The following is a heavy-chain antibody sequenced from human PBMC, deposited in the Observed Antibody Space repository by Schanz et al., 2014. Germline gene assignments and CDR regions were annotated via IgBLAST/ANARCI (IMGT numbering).Heavy chain of an antibody. CDR1: GFTFSDSW. CDR3: VRDTDYHFDY. D-gene: IGHD4-17*01. Sequence: EVQLVESGGGLVQPGGSLRLSCAASGFTFSDSWMHWIRRAPGKGLVWVSRTSNDGRFTTFADSVKGRFAISRDNAKTTLYLQMNSLRAENTAVYYCVRDTDYHFDYWGQGTLVTVSS. CDR2: TSNDGRFT. J-gene: IGHJ4*02. V-gene: IGHV3-74*01.